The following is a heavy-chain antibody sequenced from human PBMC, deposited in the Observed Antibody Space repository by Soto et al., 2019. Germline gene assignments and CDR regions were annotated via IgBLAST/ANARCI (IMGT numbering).Heavy chain of an antibody. Sequence: PGGSLRLSCAASGFTFSSYAMSWVRQAPGKGLEWVSAISGSGGSTYYADSVKGRFTISRDNSKNTLYLQMNSLRAEDTAVYYCAKDRMKTQFENWFDPWGQGTLVTVSS. J-gene: IGHJ5*02. CDR2: ISGSGGST. D-gene: IGHD3-9*01. CDR1: GFTFSSYA. V-gene: IGHV3-23*01. CDR3: AKDRMKTQFENWFDP.